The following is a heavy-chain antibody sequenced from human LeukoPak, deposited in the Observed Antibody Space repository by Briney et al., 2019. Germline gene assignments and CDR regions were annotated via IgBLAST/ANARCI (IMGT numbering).Heavy chain of an antibody. CDR3: ARQNYGDYVDY. V-gene: IGHV5-51*01. CDR1: GYSFTNYW. Sequence: GESLKISCKGSGYSFTNYWIGWVRQMPGKGLEWMGVIYPGNSETRYSPSFQGQVTLSADKSITTAYLQWSSLKASDTAMYYCARQNYGDYVDYWGQGTLVTVSS. D-gene: IGHD4-17*01. CDR2: IYPGNSET. J-gene: IGHJ4*02.